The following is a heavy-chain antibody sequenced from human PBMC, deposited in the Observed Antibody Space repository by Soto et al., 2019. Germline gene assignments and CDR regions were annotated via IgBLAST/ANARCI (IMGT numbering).Heavy chain of an antibody. CDR2: IYPGDPDS. V-gene: IGHV5-51*01. J-gene: IGHJ6*02. D-gene: IGHD4-4*01. CDR3: ARHASSRTSNYDYYAVDV. Sequence: PGESLKISCKASGYSFSTYWIGWVRQMPGKGLDWMGVIYPGDPDSRYNPSFQGHVTISADKSISTAYLQWSSLRASDSAIYYCARHASSRTSNYDYYAVDVWGLGTTVTVSS. CDR1: GYSFSTYW.